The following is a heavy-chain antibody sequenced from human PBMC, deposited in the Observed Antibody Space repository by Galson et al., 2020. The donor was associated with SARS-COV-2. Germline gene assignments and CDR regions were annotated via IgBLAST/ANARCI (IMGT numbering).Heavy chain of an antibody. CDR1: GFTFTTYA. CDR2: ISGSGATT. CDR3: AKSSKRVSITVYVVSFPEHFDY. D-gene: IGHD3-22*01. J-gene: IGHJ4*02. Sequence: TGGSLRLSCAASGFTFTTYAMSWVRQAPGKGLEWVATISGSGATTYYADSAKGRFTISKDNSKNTLNLQINSLRLEDTAVYYCAKSSKRVSITVYVVSFPEHFDYWGPGTLVTVSS. V-gene: IGHV3-23*01.